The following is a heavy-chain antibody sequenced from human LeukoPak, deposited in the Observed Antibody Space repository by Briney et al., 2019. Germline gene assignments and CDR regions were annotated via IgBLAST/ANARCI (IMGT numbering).Heavy chain of an antibody. CDR1: GFTFSSYA. V-gene: IGHV3-23*01. CDR3: AKNGADSSGWFGGGNYFDY. Sequence: PGGSLRLSCAASGFTFSSYAMSWVRQAPGKGLEWVSAISGSGGSTYYADSMKGRFTISRDNSKNTLYLQMNSLRAEDTAVYYCAKNGADSSGWFGGGNYFDYWGQGTLVTVSS. CDR2: ISGSGGST. J-gene: IGHJ4*02. D-gene: IGHD6-19*01.